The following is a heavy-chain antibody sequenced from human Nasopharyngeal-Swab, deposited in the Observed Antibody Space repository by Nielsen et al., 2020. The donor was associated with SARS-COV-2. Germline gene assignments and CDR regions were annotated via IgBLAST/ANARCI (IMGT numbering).Heavy chain of an antibody. CDR1: GGSISSSSYY. D-gene: IGHD3-22*01. CDR3: ARPYYDSSGYDAWFDP. Sequence: AETLSLTCTGSGGSISSSSYYWGWSRQRPGKGLEWIGSIYYSGSTYYNQSLKSGVTIAVDTSKNQSSLNLSSVTAADTAVDCCARPYYDSSGYDAWFDPWGQGTLVTVSS. J-gene: IGHJ5*02. V-gene: IGHV4-39*01. CDR2: IYYSGST.